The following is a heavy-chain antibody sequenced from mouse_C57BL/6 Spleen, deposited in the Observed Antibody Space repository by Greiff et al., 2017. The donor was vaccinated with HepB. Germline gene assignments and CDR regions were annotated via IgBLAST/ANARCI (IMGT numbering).Heavy chain of an antibody. CDR3: ASVYSTGFAY. D-gene: IGHD2-12*01. Sequence: QVQLQQPGAELVRPGTSVKLSCKASGYTFTSYWMHWVKQRPGQGLEWIGVIDPSDSYTNYNQKFKGKATLTVDTSSSTAYMQLSSLTSEDSAVYYCASVYSTGFAYWGQGTLVTVSA. CDR2: IDPSDSYT. J-gene: IGHJ3*01. V-gene: IGHV1-59*01. CDR1: GYTFTSYW.